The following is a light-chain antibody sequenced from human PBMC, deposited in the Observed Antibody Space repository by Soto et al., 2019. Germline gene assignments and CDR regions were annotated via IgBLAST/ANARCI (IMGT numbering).Light chain of an antibody. CDR3: CSSVGSPNWV. V-gene: IGLV2-23*02. Sequence: QSALTQPASVSGSPGQSIAISCTGTSRDVGSYDRVSWHQQHPGKAPTLMIYEVNKRPSGVSNRFSGSKSGNTASLTISGLQAEDEADYYCCSSVGSPNWVFGGGTKLTDL. CDR1: SRDVGSYDR. J-gene: IGLJ3*02. CDR2: EVN.